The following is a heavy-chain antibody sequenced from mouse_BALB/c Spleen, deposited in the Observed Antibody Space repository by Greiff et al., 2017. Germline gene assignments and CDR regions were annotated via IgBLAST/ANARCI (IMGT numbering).Heavy chain of an antibody. CDR3: TRSFYDGYYSWFAY. CDR2: INPSNGGT. Sequence: QVQLKQSGAELVKPGASVKLSCKASGYTFTSYYMYWVKQRPGQGLEWIGEINPSNGGTNFNEKFKSKATLTVDKSSSTAYMQLSSLTSEDSAVYYCTRSFYDGYYSWFAYWGQGTLVTVSA. CDR1: GYTFTSYY. D-gene: IGHD2-3*01. J-gene: IGHJ3*01. V-gene: IGHV1S81*02.